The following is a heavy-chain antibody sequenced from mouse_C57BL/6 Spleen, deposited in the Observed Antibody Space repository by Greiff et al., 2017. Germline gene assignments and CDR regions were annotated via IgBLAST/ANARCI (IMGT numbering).Heavy chain of an antibody. CDR3: ARGLTGTLFDY. D-gene: IGHD4-1*01. J-gene: IGHJ2*01. CDR2: LSDGGSYT. V-gene: IGHV5-4*03. Sequence: EVTLVESGGGLVKPGGSLKLSCAASGFTFRSYAMSWVRQTPEKRLEWVATLSDGGSYTYYPDNVKGRFTISRDNAKNNLYLQMSHLKSEDTAMYYCARGLTGTLFDYWGQGTTLTVSS. CDR1: GFTFRSYA.